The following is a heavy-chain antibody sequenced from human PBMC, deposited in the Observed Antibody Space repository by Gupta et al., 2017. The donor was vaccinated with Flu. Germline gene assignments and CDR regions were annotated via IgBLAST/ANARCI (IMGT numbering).Heavy chain of an antibody. V-gene: IGHV4-4*07. J-gene: IGHJ4*02. CDR3: AMYQGSSARSFDY. CDR2: GYTSGST. CDR1: GGSISSYY. D-gene: IGHD6-19*01. Sequence: QVQLQASGPGLVKPSETLSLTCTVTGGSISSYYWSWIRQPAGKGLEWIGRGYTSGSTIYNPSLESRVSMSFDTAKNQFSLKLGSVTAADTAVYYCAMYQGSSARSFDYRGQGTLVTVFS.